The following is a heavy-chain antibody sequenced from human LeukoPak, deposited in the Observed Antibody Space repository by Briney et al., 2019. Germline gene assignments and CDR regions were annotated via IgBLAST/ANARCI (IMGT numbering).Heavy chain of an antibody. CDR1: GFTFSSYA. J-gene: IGHJ4*02. D-gene: IGHD6-13*01. CDR3: LTPVGQQLVRVSHY. V-gene: IGHV3-64D*06. CDR2: ISSNGGST. Sequence: GGSLRLSCSASGFTFSSYAMHWVRQAPGKGLEYVSAISSNGGSTYYADSVKGRFTISRDNSKNTLYLQMSSLRAEDTAVYYCLTPVGQQLVRVSHYWGQGTLVRVSS.